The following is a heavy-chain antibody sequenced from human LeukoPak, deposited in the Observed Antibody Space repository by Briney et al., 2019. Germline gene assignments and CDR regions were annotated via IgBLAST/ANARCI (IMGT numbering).Heavy chain of an antibody. D-gene: IGHD6-13*01. CDR2: INHSGST. J-gene: IGHJ6*02. Sequence: SETLSLTCAVYGGSFSGYYWSWIRQPPGKGLEWIGEINHSGSTNYNPSLKSRVTISVDTPKNQFSLKLSSVTAADTAVYYCARAPLSSSWNYYYGMDVWGQGTTVTVSS. CDR3: ARAPLSSSWNYYYGMDV. CDR1: GGSFSGYY. V-gene: IGHV4-34*01.